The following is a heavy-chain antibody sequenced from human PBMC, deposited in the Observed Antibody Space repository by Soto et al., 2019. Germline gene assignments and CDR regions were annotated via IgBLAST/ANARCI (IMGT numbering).Heavy chain of an antibody. CDR1: GGSFSGND. D-gene: IGHD1-26*01. CDR3: ARDGIGGDTTELDF. J-gene: IGHJ4*02. V-gene: IGHV4-34*01. CDR2: INHSGST. Sequence: SETLSLTCAVYGGSFSGNDWNWIRKPPGKGLEWIGEINHSGSTNYNPSLKSRVTISVDTSKNQFSLKLSDVAAEYWAVYFCARDGIGGDTTELDFWGQGTMVTVSS.